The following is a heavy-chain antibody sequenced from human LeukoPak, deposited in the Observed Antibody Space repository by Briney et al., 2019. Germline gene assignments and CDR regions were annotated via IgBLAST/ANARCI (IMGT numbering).Heavy chain of an antibody. CDR3: ARDPDSSGWYRFDY. Sequence: PGRSLRLSCAASGFTFSSYAMHWVRQAPGKGLEWVAVVSYDGSDENYADSVKGRFTISRDNSKYTLFLQMNSLRAEDTAVYYCARDPDSSGWYRFDYWGQGTLVTVS. D-gene: IGHD6-19*01. CDR1: GFTFSSYA. V-gene: IGHV3-30*01. CDR2: VSYDGSDE. J-gene: IGHJ4*02.